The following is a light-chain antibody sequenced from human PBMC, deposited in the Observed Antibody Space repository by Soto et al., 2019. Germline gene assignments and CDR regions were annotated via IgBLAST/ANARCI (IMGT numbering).Light chain of an antibody. CDR1: YSNVGSNV. J-gene: IGLJ3*02. V-gene: IGLV1-44*01. CDR3: AAWDDSLIALL. Sequence: QSVLTQPPSASGTPGQRVTISCSGTYSNVGSNVVNWYQQVPGAAPKLVIYSNDRRPSGVPDRFFGSKSGASASLAISGLQTEDEADYYCAAWDDSLIALLFGRGTKLTVL. CDR2: SND.